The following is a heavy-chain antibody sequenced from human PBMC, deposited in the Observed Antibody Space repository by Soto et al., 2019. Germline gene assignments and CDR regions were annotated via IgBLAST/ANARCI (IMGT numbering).Heavy chain of an antibody. CDR3: ARLRLLRFLEWLLGWEVWFDP. J-gene: IGHJ5*02. D-gene: IGHD3-3*01. V-gene: IGHV1-69*13. Sequence: ASVKVSCKASGGTFSSYAISWVRQAPGQGLEWMGGIIPIFGTANYAQKFQGRVTITADESTSTAYMELSSVTAADTAVYYCARLRLLRFLEWLLGWEVWFDPWGQGTLVTVSS. CDR1: GGTFSSYA. CDR2: IIPIFGTA.